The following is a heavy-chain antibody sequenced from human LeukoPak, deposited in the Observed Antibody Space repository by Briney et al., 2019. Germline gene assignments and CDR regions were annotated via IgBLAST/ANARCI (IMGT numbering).Heavy chain of an antibody. CDR3: AKALATRHMDV. CDR2: ISSSGTTI. CDR1: GFTFRSYD. V-gene: IGHV3-48*03. Sequence: PGGSLRLSCAASGFTFRSYDMNWVRQAPGKGLEWVSYISSSGTTIYYADSVKGRFTISRDNAKNSLYPQMSSLRAEDTAVYYCAKALATRHMDVWGQGTTVTVSS. J-gene: IGHJ6*02.